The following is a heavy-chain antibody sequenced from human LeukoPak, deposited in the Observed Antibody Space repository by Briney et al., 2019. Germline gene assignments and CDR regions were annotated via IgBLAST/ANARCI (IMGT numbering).Heavy chain of an antibody. CDR1: GFTFSSYA. D-gene: IGHD3-10*02. Sequence: GGSLRLSCAASGFTFSSYAMSWVRQAPGKGLEWVSAISGSGGSTYYAHSVKGRFTISRDNAKNSLYLQMNSLRAEDTAVYYCAKDHVGMVVFGPVDYWGQGTLVTVSS. J-gene: IGHJ4*02. CDR2: ISGSGGST. V-gene: IGHV3-23*01. CDR3: AKDHVGMVVFGPVDY.